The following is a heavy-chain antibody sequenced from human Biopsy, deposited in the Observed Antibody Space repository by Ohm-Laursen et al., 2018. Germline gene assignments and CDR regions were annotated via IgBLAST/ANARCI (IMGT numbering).Heavy chain of an antibody. V-gene: IGHV4-39*01. J-gene: IGHJ5*02. CDR3: ARDYDTSGYYYVS. CDR1: GGSISNNNYY. D-gene: IGHD3-22*01. Sequence: SQTLSLTCTVSGGSISNNNYYWGWIRQPPGKGLEWIGSIFYRGSTHYKPSLKSRVNISVDTSKNQFSLKLSPVTAADTAVYYCARDYDTSGYYYVSWGQGTLVTVSS. CDR2: IFYRGST.